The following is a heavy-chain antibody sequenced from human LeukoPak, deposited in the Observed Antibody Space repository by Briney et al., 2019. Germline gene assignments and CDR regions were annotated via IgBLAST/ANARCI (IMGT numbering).Heavy chain of an antibody. CDR1: GFTFSSYA. CDR3: AKDLSITTVTTHPDPEPFDI. J-gene: IGHJ3*02. Sequence: PGGSLRLSCAASGFTFSSYAMSWVRQAPGKGLEWVSAISGSGGSTYYADSVKGRFTISRDNSKNTLYLQMNSLGAEDTAVYYCAKDLSITTVTTHPDPEPFDIWGQGTMVTVSS. V-gene: IGHV3-23*01. CDR2: ISGSGGST. D-gene: IGHD4-17*01.